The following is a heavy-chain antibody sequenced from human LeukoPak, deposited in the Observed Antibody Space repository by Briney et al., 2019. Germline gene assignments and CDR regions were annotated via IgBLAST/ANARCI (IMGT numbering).Heavy chain of an antibody. Sequence: SETLSLTCTVSGGSISSYYWSWIRQPPGRGLEWIGYIYYSGSTNYNPSLKSRVTISVDTSKNQFSLKLSSVTAADTAVYYCARVSQTAAVDYWGQGTLVTVSS. J-gene: IGHJ4*02. CDR3: ARVSQTAAVDY. CDR1: GGSISSYY. CDR2: IYYSGST. V-gene: IGHV4-59*01. D-gene: IGHD6-25*01.